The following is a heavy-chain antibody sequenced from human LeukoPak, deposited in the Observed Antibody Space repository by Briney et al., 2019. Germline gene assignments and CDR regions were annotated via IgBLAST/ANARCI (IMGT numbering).Heavy chain of an antibody. J-gene: IGHJ4*02. Sequence: GGSLRLSCAVSRFTFSSHGMHWVRQAPGKGLEGVGRIKSKTDGGTTDYAAPVKGRFTISRDDSKNTLYLQMNSLKTEDTAVYYCTTDQTVVVPAAPFDYWGQGTLVTVSS. D-gene: IGHD2-2*01. CDR1: RFTFSSHG. V-gene: IGHV3-15*01. CDR3: TTDQTVVVPAAPFDY. CDR2: IKSKTDGGTT.